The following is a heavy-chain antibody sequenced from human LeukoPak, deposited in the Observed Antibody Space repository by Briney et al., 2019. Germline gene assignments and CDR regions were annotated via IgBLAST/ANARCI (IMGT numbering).Heavy chain of an antibody. D-gene: IGHD6-13*01. V-gene: IGHV3-53*01. CDR2: IYSGGST. J-gene: IGHJ4*02. Sequence: GGSLRPSCAASGFTVSSNYTTWVRQAPGKGLEWVSVIYSGGSTFYADSVKGRFTISRDSSKNTVYLQMNSLRAEDTAVYYCAGSDSWYTLDYWGQGTLVTVSS. CDR3: AGSDSWYTLDY. CDR1: GFTVSSNY.